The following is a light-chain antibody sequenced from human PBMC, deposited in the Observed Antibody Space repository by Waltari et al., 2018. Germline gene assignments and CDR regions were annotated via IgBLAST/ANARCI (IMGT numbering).Light chain of an antibody. V-gene: IGLV2-11*01. CDR2: DVS. J-gene: IGLJ1*01. CDR3: CSYAGSSSYV. Sequence: QSALTQPRSVSGSPGPSVTISCTGTSSDVGCYNSVSWYQQHPGKAPKLMIYDVSKRPSGVPDRFSGSKSGNTASLTISGLQAEDEADYYCCSYAGSSSYVFGTGTKVTVL. CDR1: SSDVGCYNS.